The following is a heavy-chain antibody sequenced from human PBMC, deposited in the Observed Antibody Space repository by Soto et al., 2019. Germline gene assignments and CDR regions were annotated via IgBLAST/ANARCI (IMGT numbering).Heavy chain of an antibody. Sequence: PSETLSLTCTVSGGSISNYYWSWIRQPPGKGLEWIGHIYYRGSANYNPSLKSRVTMSVDTSKNQFSLKLRSVIVADTAVYHCARFVRSCSGTTCYTRADVWGQGTTVTVSS. J-gene: IGHJ6*02. D-gene: IGHD2-2*02. CDR3: ARFVRSCSGTTCYTRADV. CDR2: IYYRGSA. CDR1: GGSISNYY. V-gene: IGHV4-59*01.